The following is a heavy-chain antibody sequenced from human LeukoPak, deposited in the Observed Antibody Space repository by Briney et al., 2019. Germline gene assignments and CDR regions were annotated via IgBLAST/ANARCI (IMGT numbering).Heavy chain of an antibody. CDR3: AKEIRYYDILGAYDWFDP. J-gene: IGHJ5*02. CDR2: ISGSGGNT. V-gene: IGHV3-23*01. CDR1: GFTFSSYA. D-gene: IGHD3-9*01. Sequence: AGGSLRLSCAASGFTFSSYAMNWVRQAPGKGLERVSTISGSGGNTYYADSVKGRFSISRDNSKNTLYLQMNSLRAEDTAVYYCAKEIRYYDILGAYDWFDPWGQGTLVTVSS.